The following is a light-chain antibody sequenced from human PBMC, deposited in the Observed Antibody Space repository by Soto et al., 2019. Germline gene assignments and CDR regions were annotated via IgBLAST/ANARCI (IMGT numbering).Light chain of an antibody. CDR1: QGIRND. V-gene: IGKV1-6*01. CDR3: LQDYNYPLT. CDR2: GAF. J-gene: IGKJ4*01. Sequence: AIQMTQSPSSLSASVGDRAIITCRASQGIRNDLGWYQQKPGKAPKLLIYGAFSLQSGVPSRFSGSGSGTDFTLTISSLQPEDFATYYCLQDYNYPLTFGGGTKVDIK.